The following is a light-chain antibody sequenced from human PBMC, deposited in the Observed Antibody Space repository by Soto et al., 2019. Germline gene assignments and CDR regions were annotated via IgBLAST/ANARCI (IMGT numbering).Light chain of an antibody. Sequence: NFMLTQPHSVSESPGQTVTISCTGSSGNIASNYVQWFQQRPGSVPTTVIYEDNQRPSGVPDRFSGSIDSSSNSASLTISGLKTEDEADYYCQSYDTTNVVFGGGTKLTVL. CDR1: SGNIASNY. CDR2: EDN. CDR3: QSYDTTNVV. V-gene: IGLV6-57*02. J-gene: IGLJ2*01.